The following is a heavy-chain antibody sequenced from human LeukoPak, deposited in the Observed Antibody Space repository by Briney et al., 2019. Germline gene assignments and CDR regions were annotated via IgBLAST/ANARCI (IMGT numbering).Heavy chain of an antibody. Sequence: TLSPTCTVSGGSISSYYWSWIRQPAGKGLEWIGRIYTSGSTNYNPSLKSRVTMSVDTSKNQFFLKLSSVTAADTAVYYCARESDVDTAMADDAFDIWGQGTMVTVSS. CDR2: IYTSGST. D-gene: IGHD5-18*01. CDR1: GGSISSYY. J-gene: IGHJ3*02. V-gene: IGHV4-4*07. CDR3: ARESDVDTAMADDAFDI.